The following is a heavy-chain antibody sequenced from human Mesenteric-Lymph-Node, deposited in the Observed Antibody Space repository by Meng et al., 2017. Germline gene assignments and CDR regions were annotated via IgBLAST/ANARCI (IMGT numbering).Heavy chain of an antibody. D-gene: IGHD6-19*01. CDR1: GFTFSTYA. J-gene: IGHJ3*02. CDR2: ISASGSRT. V-gene: IGHV3-23*01. Sequence: GESLKISCAASGFTFSTYAMNWVRQAPGKGLEWVSVISASGSRTHYADSVKGRFTISRDNSRNTLFLQMNSLRAEDSAVYYCARDSSGWYKGAFDIWGQATMVTVSS. CDR3: ARDSSGWYKGAFDI.